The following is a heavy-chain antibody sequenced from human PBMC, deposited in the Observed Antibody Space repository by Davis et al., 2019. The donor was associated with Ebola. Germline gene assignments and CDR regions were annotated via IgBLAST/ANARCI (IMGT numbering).Heavy chain of an antibody. J-gene: IGHJ5*02. V-gene: IGHV1-3*01. CDR1: GYTFTSYD. Sequence: AASVKVSCKASGYTFTSYDINWVRQATGQGLEWMGWINAGNGNTKYSQNFQGRVIITRDTSASTAYMELSSLRSEDTAIYYCARAAAAISFNWFDPWGQGTLVTVSS. CDR3: ARAAAAISFNWFDP. D-gene: IGHD2-2*01. CDR2: INAGNGNT.